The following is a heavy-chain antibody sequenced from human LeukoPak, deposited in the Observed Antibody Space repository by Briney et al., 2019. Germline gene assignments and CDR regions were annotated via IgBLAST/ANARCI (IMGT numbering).Heavy chain of an antibody. Sequence: SETLSLTCTVSGGSVSSGSYYWSWIRQPPGKGLGWIGYIYYSGSTNYNPSLKSRVTISVDTSKNQFSLKLSSVTAADTAVYYCARSAPISPRYCSSTSCTDYWGQGTLVTVSS. D-gene: IGHD2-2*01. CDR3: ARSAPISPRYCSSTSCTDY. J-gene: IGHJ4*02. CDR2: IYYSGST. CDR1: GGSVSSGSYY. V-gene: IGHV4-61*01.